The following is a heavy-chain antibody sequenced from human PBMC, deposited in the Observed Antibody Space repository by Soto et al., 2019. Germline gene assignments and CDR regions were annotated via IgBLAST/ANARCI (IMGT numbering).Heavy chain of an antibody. D-gene: IGHD2-15*01. CDR1: GYSFTSYW. J-gene: IGHJ5*02. CDR3: ARLGRRNWVVVADTRIYNWFDP. Sequence: GESLKISCKGSGYSFTSYWIGWVRQMPGKGLEWMGIIYPGDSDTRYSPSFQGQVTISADKSISTAYLQWSSLKASDTAMYYCARLGRRNWVVVADTRIYNWFDPWGQGTLVTVSS. V-gene: IGHV5-51*01. CDR2: IYPGDSDT.